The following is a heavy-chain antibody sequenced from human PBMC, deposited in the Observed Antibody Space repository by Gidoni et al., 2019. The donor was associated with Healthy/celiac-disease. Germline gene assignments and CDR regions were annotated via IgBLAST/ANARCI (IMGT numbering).Heavy chain of an antibody. V-gene: IGHV3-30-3*01. J-gene: IGHJ4*02. CDR2: ISYDGSNK. D-gene: IGHD6-13*01. CDR3: ASPAAAGRPSDY. CDR1: GFTFSSYA. Sequence: QVQLVESGGGVVQPGRSLRLSCAASGFTFSSYAMHWVRQAPGKGLEWVAVISYDGSNKYYADSVKGRFTISRDNSKNTLYLQMNSLRAEDTAVYYCASPAAAGRPSDYWGQGTLVTVSS.